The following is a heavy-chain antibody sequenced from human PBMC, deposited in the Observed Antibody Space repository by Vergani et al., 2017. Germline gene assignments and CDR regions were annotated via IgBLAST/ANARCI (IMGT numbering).Heavy chain of an antibody. J-gene: IGHJ4*02. D-gene: IGHD4-17*01. CDR3: ARASTVTTTAFDY. Sequence: QVQLQESGPGLVKPSETLSLTCTVSGGSISSYYWSWIRQPPGTGVEWIGYIYYSGSTNYNPSLKSQVTISVDTSKNQFSLKLSAVTAADTVVYYCARASTVTTTAFDYWGQGTLVTVSS. CDR2: IYYSGST. V-gene: IGHV4-59*01. CDR1: GGSISSYY.